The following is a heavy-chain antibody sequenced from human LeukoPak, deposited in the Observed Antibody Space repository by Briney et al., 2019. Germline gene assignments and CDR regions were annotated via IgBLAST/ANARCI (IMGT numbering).Heavy chain of an antibody. D-gene: IGHD6-6*01. CDR1: GYSFTSYW. CDR2: IYPGDSDT. J-gene: IGHJ6*03. Sequence: GESLKISCKGSGYSFTSYWIGWVRQMPGKGLEWMGIIYPGDSDTRYSPSFQGQVTISADKSISTAYLQWSSLKASDTAMYYCARRSASSSSDYYYSMNVWAKGPRSPSP. V-gene: IGHV5-51*01. CDR3: ARRSASSSSDYYYSMNV.